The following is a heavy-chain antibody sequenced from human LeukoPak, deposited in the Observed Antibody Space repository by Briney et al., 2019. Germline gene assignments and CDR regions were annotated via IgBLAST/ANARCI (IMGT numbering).Heavy chain of an antibody. CDR2: FHNSGTS. CDR3: TRGAGWLIDY. D-gene: IGHD3-16*01. Sequence: SETLSLTCTVSDDSISDYYRGWIRQPPGKGLEWIGCFHNSGTSTYNPSLKSRVTISADTSKNQFSLKLNSLTTADTAVYYCTRGAGWLIDYWGQGILVTVSS. J-gene: IGHJ4*02. CDR1: DDSISDYY. V-gene: IGHV4-59*01.